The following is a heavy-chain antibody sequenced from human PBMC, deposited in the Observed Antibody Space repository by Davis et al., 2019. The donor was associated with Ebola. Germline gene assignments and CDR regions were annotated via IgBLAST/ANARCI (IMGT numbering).Heavy chain of an antibody. CDR3: ARGVRRYFDSRNDY. CDR1: GFTSVAYS. D-gene: IGHD3-9*01. J-gene: IGHJ4*02. Sequence: PGGSLRPSCPPSGFTSVAYSMSCIRQPPGKGLAWVSSIRRYGTIIYYAESVKGRFAIPRDNAKNSLDLEMNSLRAEDTAVYYCARGVRRYFDSRNDYWGQGTLVTVSS. V-gene: IGHV3-11*01. CDR2: IRRYGTII.